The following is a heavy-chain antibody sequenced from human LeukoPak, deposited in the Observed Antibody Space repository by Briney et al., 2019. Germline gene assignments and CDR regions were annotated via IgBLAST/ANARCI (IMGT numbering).Heavy chain of an antibody. V-gene: IGHV3-23*01. J-gene: IGHJ4*02. CDR1: GFTFSSHG. Sequence: GGSLRLSCAASGFTFSSHGVSWVRQAPGKGLEWVSAISDSGGTTYYADSVKGRFTISRDNSKNTLYLQINSLRVEDTAVYYCAKDRLPMIRGVDYWGQGTLVTVSS. D-gene: IGHD3-10*01. CDR3: AKDRLPMIRGVDY. CDR2: ISDSGGTT.